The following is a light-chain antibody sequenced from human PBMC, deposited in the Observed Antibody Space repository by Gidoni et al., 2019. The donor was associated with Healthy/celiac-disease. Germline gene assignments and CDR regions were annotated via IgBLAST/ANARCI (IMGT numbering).Light chain of an antibody. CDR1: QSISSY. V-gene: IGKV1-39*01. CDR3: QQSYSTPPLT. CDR2: AAS. J-gene: IGKJ4*01. Sequence: DFQMTQSPSSLSASVGDRVTITCRASQSISSYLNWYQQKPGKAPKLLIYAASILQSGVPSRFSGSLSGTDFTLTISSLQPEDFATYYCQQSYSTPPLTFDGGTKVEIK.